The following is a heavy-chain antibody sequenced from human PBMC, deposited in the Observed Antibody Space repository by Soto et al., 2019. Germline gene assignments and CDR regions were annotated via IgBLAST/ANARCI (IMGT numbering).Heavy chain of an antibody. CDR3: ARGWYSSSWCFDY. J-gene: IGHJ4*02. CDR1: GGSVSSGSYY. D-gene: IGHD6-13*01. CDR2: IYYSGST. Sequence: SETLSLTCTVSGGSVSSGSYYWSWIRQPPGKGLEWIGYIYYSGSTNYNPSLKSRVTISVDTSKNQFSLKLSSVTAADTAVYYCARGWYSSSWCFDYWGQGTLVTVSS. V-gene: IGHV4-61*01.